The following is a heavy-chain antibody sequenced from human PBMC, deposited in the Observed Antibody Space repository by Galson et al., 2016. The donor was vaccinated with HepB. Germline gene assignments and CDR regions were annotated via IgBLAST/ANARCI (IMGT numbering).Heavy chain of an antibody. J-gene: IGHJ6*02. D-gene: IGHD1-26*01. Sequence: SVKVSCKASGYTFTKSDINWVRQAPGQGLEWMGWMNPNSGNTGSAQKFQGRVTMTRNTSISTAYMELSSLRIEDTAVYYCAREGMIVAAKRVSYGMDVWGQGTTVTVS. CDR2: MNPNSGNT. CDR1: GYTFTKSD. V-gene: IGHV1-8*01. CDR3: AREGMIVAAKRVSYGMDV.